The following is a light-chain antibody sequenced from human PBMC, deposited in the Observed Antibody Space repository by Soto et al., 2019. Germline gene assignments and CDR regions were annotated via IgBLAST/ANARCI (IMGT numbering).Light chain of an antibody. V-gene: IGKV3-11*01. Sequence: EIVLTQSPGTLSLSPGERATLSYRASQSVSSYLAWYQQKPGQAPSLLIYDASNRATGIPARFSGSGSGTDFTLTITSLEPEDFAVYYCQQRSNWRGVTFGPGTKVD. J-gene: IGKJ3*01. CDR3: QQRSNWRGVT. CDR2: DAS. CDR1: QSVSSY.